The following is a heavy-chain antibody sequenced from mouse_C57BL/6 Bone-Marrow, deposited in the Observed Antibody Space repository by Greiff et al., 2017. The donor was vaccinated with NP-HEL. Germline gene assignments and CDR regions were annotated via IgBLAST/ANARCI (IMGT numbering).Heavy chain of an antibody. CDR3: ARSRWLLRPGYAMDY. J-gene: IGHJ4*01. Sequence: QVTLKVSGPGILQSSQTLSLTCSFSGFSLSTSGMGVSWIRQPSGKGLEWLAHIYWDDDKRYNPSVKSRLTTSKDTSRNQVFLKITSVDTADTATYYCARSRWLLRPGYAMDYWGQGTSVTVSS. CDR2: IYWDDDK. CDR1: GFSLSTSGMG. D-gene: IGHD2-3*01. V-gene: IGHV8-12*01.